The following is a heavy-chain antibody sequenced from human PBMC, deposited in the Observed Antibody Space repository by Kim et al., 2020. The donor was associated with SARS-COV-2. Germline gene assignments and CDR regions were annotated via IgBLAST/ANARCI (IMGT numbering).Heavy chain of an antibody. J-gene: IGHJ4*02. Sequence: GGSLRLSCATSGFTFSAYTMTWVRQAPGKGLEWVSSVSTSGTDIYYADSVRSRFTISRDNAKNSLYLQMTSLRAEDTGVYYCARVPIGYANYFDNWGQGILVTVSS. V-gene: IGHV3-21*01. D-gene: IGHD2-15*01. CDR2: VSTSGTDI. CDR3: ARVPIGYANYFDN. CDR1: GFTFSAYT.